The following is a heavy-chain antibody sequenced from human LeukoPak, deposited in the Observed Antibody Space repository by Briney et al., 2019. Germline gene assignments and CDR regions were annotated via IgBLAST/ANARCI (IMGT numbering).Heavy chain of an antibody. D-gene: IGHD6-19*01. CDR2: ISGSGGST. Sequence: PGGSLRLSCAASGFTFSSYAMSWVRQAPGKGLEWVSAISGSGGSTYYADSVKGRFTISRDNSKNTLYLQMNSLRAEDTAVYYCAKDREWEQWLQYYFDYWGQGTLVTVSS. CDR3: AKDREWEQWLQYYFDY. J-gene: IGHJ4*02. CDR1: GFTFSSYA. V-gene: IGHV3-23*01.